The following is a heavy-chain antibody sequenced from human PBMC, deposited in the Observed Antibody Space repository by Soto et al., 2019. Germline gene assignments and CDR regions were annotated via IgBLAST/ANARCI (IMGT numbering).Heavy chain of an antibody. Sequence: AGGSLRLSCEASGFAFSTYSMNWVRQAPGKGLEWVSSISDSSSYIYYADSVKGRFTISRDNTENSLYLQMNSLRAEDTAVYYCARPRLPSNIYYFGRWGKGTLFTVSS. CDR2: ISDSSSYI. J-gene: IGHJ4*02. D-gene: IGHD2-2*01. CDR3: ARPRLPSNIYYFGR. V-gene: IGHV3-21*01. CDR1: GFAFSTYS.